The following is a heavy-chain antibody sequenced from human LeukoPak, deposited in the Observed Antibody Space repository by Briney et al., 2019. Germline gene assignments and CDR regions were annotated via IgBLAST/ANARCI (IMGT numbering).Heavy chain of an antibody. D-gene: IGHD3-22*01. Sequence: SETLSLTCTVSGGSISSGGYYWSWIRQPPGKGLEWIGYIYYSGNTNYNPSLKSRVTISVDTSKNQFSLKLSSVTAADTAVYYCARGQNYYDSSGYRFWGQGTLVTVSS. V-gene: IGHV4-61*08. J-gene: IGHJ4*02. CDR3: ARGQNYYDSSGYRF. CDR2: IYYSGNT. CDR1: GGSISSGGYY.